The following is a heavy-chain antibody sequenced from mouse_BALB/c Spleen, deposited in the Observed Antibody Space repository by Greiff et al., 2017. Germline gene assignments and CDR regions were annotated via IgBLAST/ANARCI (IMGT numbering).Heavy chain of an antibody. CDR1: GFTFSSYT. J-gene: IGHJ2*01. D-gene: IGHD1-1*01. CDR3: TRRGTTVVPFDY. Sequence: EVMLVESGGGLVKPGGSLKLSCAASGFTFSSYTMSWVRQTPEKRLEWVATISSGGSYTYYPDSVKGRFTISRDNAKNTLYLQMSSLKSEDTAMYYCTRRGTTVVPFDYWGQGTTLTVSS. CDR2: ISSGGSYT. V-gene: IGHV5-6-4*01.